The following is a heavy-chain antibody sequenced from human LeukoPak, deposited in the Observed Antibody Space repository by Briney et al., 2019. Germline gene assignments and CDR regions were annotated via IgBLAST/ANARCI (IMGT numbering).Heavy chain of an antibody. V-gene: IGHV1-46*01. D-gene: IGHD3-9*01. CDR2: INPSGGST. Sequence: ASVKVSCKASGYTFTSYYMHWVRQAPGQGLEWMGIINPSGGSTSYAQKFQRRVTMTRDMSTSTVYMELSSLRSEDTAVYYCAREVRYDILTGYYRTFDYWGQGTLVTVSS. CDR1: GYTFTSYY. CDR3: AREVRYDILTGYYRTFDY. J-gene: IGHJ4*02.